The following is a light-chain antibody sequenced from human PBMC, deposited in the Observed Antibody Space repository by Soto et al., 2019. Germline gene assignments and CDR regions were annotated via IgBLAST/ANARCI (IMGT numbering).Light chain of an antibody. CDR1: QSVASTN. CDR2: STS. V-gene: IGKV3-15*01. CDR3: QQYNSWPLT. Sequence: EIVMTQSPATLSVSPGERATLSCRASQSVASTNLAWYQQKPGQAPRLLIYSTSTRATGAPARFSGSGSGTEFTLTISSLQSEDLAVYYCQQYNSWPLTFGPGTKVDIK. J-gene: IGKJ3*01.